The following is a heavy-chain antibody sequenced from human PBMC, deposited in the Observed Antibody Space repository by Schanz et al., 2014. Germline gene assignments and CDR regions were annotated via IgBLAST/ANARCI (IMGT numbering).Heavy chain of an antibody. J-gene: IGHJ3*01. Sequence: QVQLQESGPGLVKPSGTLSLTCVVSGGSISSGVWWTWARQSPGKGLEWIGEIFHSGTTNYNPSRENRVTISVDKSKNQFSLMLSSMTAADTAVYYCTRSTLWSYDVWGRGTMVIVSS. V-gene: IGHV4-4*02. CDR1: GGSISSGVW. CDR2: IFHSGTT. D-gene: IGHD2-21*01. CDR3: TRSTLWSYDV.